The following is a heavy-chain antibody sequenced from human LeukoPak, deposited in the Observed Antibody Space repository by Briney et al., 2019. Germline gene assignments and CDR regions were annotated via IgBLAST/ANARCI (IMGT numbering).Heavy chain of an antibody. CDR1: GYSISSGYY. V-gene: IGHV4-38-2*02. Sequence: SETLSLTCTVSGYSISSGYYWGWIRQPPGKGLEWIGSIYHSGSTYYNPSLRSRVTISVDTSKNQFSLKLSSVTAADTAVYYCARQILYYGSGSSPDWFDPWGQGTLVTVSS. CDR2: IYHSGST. D-gene: IGHD3-10*01. CDR3: ARQILYYGSGSSPDWFDP. J-gene: IGHJ5*02.